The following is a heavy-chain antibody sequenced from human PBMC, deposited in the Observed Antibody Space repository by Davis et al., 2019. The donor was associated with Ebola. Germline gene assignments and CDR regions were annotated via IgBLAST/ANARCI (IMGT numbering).Heavy chain of an antibody. V-gene: IGHV5-51*01. CDR1: GYSYTTYW. D-gene: IGHD3-22*01. Sequence: GESLKISCKGSGYSYTTYWIGWVRQMPGKGLEWMGIVYVGNSDTRYSPSFRGQVIISADKSINTAYLQWSSLKASDTAMYFRASSDDSGYYPLILGYWGQGTLVTVSS. J-gene: IGHJ4*02. CDR2: VYVGNSDT. CDR3: ASSDDSGYYPLILGY.